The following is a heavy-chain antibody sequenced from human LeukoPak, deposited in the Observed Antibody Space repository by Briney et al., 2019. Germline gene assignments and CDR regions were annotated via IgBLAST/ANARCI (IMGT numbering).Heavy chain of an antibody. CDR1: GFTFSDSW. CDR3: ARHLLRGQIFVY. Sequence: GGSLRLSCGTSGFTFSDSWMSWFRQAPGQGLEWVASIKDDGSDKYYLDSVRGRFTISRDNAEDSLYLQLDDLRAEDTAVFYCARHLLRGQIFVYWGRGTLVTVSS. V-gene: IGHV3-7*01. CDR2: IKDDGSDK. J-gene: IGHJ4*02.